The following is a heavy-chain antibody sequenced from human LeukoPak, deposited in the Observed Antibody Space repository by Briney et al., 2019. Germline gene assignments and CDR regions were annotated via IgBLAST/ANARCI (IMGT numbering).Heavy chain of an antibody. Sequence: PSQTLSLTCAISGDSVSSNSAAWSWIRQSPSRGLEWLGRTYYRSKWYNEYAVSVKSRITINPDTSKNQLFLQLNSATPEDTAVYYCAREKDYIGFDYWGQGTLVTVSS. J-gene: IGHJ4*02. CDR2: TYYRSKWYN. V-gene: IGHV6-1*01. CDR1: GDSVSSNSAA. D-gene: IGHD4-11*01. CDR3: AREKDYIGFDY.